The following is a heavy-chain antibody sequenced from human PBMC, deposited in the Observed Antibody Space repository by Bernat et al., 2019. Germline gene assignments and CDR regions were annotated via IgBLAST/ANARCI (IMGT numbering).Heavy chain of an antibody. CDR1: GFTFSSYG. Sequence: QVQLVESGGGVVQPGRSLRLSCAASGFTFSSYGMHWVRQAPGKGLEWVAVIWYDGSNKYYADSVKGRFTISRDNSKNTLYLQMNSLRAEDTAVYYCARDYGLHSSSWYGGFDPWGQGTLVTVSS. CDR2: IWYDGSNK. V-gene: IGHV3-33*01. CDR3: ARDYGLHSSSWYGGFDP. D-gene: IGHD6-13*01. J-gene: IGHJ5*02.